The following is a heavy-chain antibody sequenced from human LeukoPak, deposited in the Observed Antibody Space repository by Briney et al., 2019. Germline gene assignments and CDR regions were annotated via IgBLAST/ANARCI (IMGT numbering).Heavy chain of an antibody. Sequence: PSETLSLTCTVSGGSISSYYWSWVRQAPGKGLEWVSAISGSGGSTYYADSVKGRFTISRDNAKNSLYLQMNSLRDEDTAVYYCAKYSGYEWDYWGQGTLVTVSS. CDR3: AKYSGYEWDY. J-gene: IGHJ4*02. D-gene: IGHD5-12*01. CDR1: GGSISSYY. V-gene: IGHV3-23*01. CDR2: ISGSGGST.